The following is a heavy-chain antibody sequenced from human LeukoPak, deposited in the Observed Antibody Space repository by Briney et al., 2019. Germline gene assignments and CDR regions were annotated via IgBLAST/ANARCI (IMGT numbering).Heavy chain of an antibody. CDR3: ARDAPVRYVGDQSIDY. Sequence: ASVKVSCKAYGFTFTNYGVTWVRQAPGQGLGWMGWISAYNGDTKYVKQLQGRVTMTTDTSTSTAYMELRSLRSDDTAVYYCARDAPVRYVGDQSIDYWGQGTLVTVSS. V-gene: IGHV1-18*01. CDR2: ISAYNGDT. J-gene: IGHJ4*02. CDR1: GFTFTNYG. D-gene: IGHD3-10*02.